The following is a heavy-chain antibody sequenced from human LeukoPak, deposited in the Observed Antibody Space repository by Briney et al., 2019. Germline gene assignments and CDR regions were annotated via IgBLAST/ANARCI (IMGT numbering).Heavy chain of an antibody. CDR3: ATNDFWSHFDY. CDR2: ISSSSSSYI. V-gene: IGHV3-21*01. J-gene: IGHJ4*02. Sequence: GGSLRLSCAASGFTFSSYSMNWVRQAPGKGLEWVSSISSSSSSYIYYADSVKGRFTISRDNAKNSLYLQMNSLRAEDTAVYYCATNDFWSHFDYWGQGTLGTVSS. CDR1: GFTFSSYS. D-gene: IGHD3-3*01.